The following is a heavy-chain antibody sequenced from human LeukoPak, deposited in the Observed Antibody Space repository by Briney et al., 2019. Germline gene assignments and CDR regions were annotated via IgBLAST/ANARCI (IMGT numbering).Heavy chain of an antibody. D-gene: IGHD6-19*01. V-gene: IGHV3-53*01. CDR1: GFPVSSNY. CDR3: ARWGSYSSLDY. J-gene: IGHJ4*02. Sequence: GSLELSCAASGFPVSSNYMGLGRQAPGEGLEGVSVIYSGGSTYYADSVKGRFTISRDNSKNTLYLQMNSLRAEDTAVYYCARWGSYSSLDYWGQGTLVTVSS. CDR2: IYSGGST.